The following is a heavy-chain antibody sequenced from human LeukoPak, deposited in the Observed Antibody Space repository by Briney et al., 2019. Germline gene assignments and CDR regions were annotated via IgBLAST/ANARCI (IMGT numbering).Heavy chain of an antibody. J-gene: IGHJ4*02. CDR2: IKSKPDGGTT. CDR1: GFTFSNAW. D-gene: IGHD3-22*01. V-gene: IGHV3-15*01. CDR3: TADYYDSTGYHDF. Sequence: PGGSLRLSCAASGFTFSNAWMSWVRQAPGKGLEWVGRIKSKPDGGTTDYAAPVKGRFTISTVDSKNTVYLQMNSLKTEDTAVYYFTADYYDSTGYHDFWGQGTLVTVSS.